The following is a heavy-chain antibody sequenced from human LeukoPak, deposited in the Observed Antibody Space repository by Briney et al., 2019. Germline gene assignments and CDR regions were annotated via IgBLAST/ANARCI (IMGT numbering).Heavy chain of an antibody. V-gene: IGHV3-74*01. CDR2: MKGDSTGI. CDR3: AKEGIAARPGPFDY. J-gene: IGHJ4*02. CDR1: GFTFSTSW. D-gene: IGHD6-6*01. Sequence: SGGSLRLSCAASGFTFSTSWMHWVRHAPGKGLVWVSRMKGDSTGITYADPVKGRFTISRDNAKNTLYLQMNSLRAEDTAVYYCAKEGIAARPGPFDYWGQGTLVTVSS.